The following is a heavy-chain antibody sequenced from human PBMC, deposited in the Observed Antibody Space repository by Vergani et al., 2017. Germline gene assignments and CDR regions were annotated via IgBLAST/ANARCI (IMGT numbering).Heavy chain of an antibody. V-gene: IGHV4-61*02. J-gene: IGHJ5*02. CDR2: IYTSGST. CDR1: GGSISSGSYY. CDR3: ARAGRGIAARPFDP. Sequence: QVQLQESGPGLVKPSQTLSLTCTVSGGSISSGSYYWSWIRQPAWKGLEWIGRIYTSGSTNYNPSLKSRVTMSVDTSKNQFSLKLSSVTAADTAVYYCARAGRGIAARPFDPWGQGILVTVSS. D-gene: IGHD6-6*01.